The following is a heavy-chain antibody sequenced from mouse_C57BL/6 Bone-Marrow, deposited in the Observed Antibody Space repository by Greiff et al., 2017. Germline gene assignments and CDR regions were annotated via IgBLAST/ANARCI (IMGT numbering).Heavy chain of an antibody. CDR2: IYPGSGST. CDR3: ARMIFYYYGSRGD. V-gene: IGHV1-55*01. Sequence: QLQQPGAELVKPGASVKMSCKASGYTFTSYWITWVKQRPGQGLEWIGDIYPGSGSTNYNEKFKSKATLTVDTSSSTAYMQLSSLTSEDSAVYYCARMIFYYYGSRGDWGQGTTLTVSS. CDR1: GYTFTSYW. J-gene: IGHJ2*01. D-gene: IGHD1-1*01.